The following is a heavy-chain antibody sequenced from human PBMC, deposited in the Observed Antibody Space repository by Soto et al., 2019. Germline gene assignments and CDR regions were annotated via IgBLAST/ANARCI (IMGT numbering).Heavy chain of an antibody. V-gene: IGHV4-59*01. J-gene: IGHJ4*02. CDR2: IYYSGST. D-gene: IGHD6-19*01. CDR1: GGSISSYY. Sequence: SETLSLTCTVSGGSISSYYWSWIRQPPGKGLEWIGYIYYSGSTNYNPSLKSRVTISVDTPKNQFSLKLSSVTAADTAVYYCAREAVAGTGFDYWGQGTLVTVSS. CDR3: AREAVAGTGFDY.